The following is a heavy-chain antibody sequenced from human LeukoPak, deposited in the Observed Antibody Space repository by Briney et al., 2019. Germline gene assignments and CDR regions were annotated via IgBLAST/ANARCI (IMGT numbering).Heavy chain of an antibody. CDR1: GGSIRNFY. D-gene: IGHD6-19*01. CDR2: VHSGGAA. Sequence: SETLSLTCTVSGGSIRNFYWGWIRQPPGKGLEWIGYVHSGGAARNNPSLKSRAVVSIDTSKSQFSLKLSSVTAADTAVYYCARGRSGPTQWLVRYYFDYWGQGTLVTVSS. V-gene: IGHV4-59*01. J-gene: IGHJ4*02. CDR3: ARGRSGPTQWLVRYYFDY.